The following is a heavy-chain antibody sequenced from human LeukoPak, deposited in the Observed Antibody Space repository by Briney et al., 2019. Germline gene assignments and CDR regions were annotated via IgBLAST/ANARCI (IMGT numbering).Heavy chain of an antibody. V-gene: IGHV3-23*01. CDR2: ISSSGRST. CDR3: AKDHSDCRGRDCFLHQD. J-gene: IGHJ4*02. CDR1: GFTFNNYA. Sequence: PGGSLRLSCAASGFTFNNYAMSWVRQAPGKGLEWFSAISSSGRSTWNADSVEGRFTISRDNSKNTLYLQMNSLRAEDTATYYCAKDHSDCRGRDCFLHQDWGQGTLATVSS. D-gene: IGHD3/OR15-3a*01.